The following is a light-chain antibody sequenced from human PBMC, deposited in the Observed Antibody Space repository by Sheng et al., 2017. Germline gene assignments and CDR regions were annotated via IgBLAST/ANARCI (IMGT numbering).Light chain of an antibody. CDR2: WAS. CDR3: QQYYSTPYT. Sequence: DIVMTQSPDSLAVSLGERATINCKSSQSVLYSPNNKNYLAWYQQKPGQPPKLLIYWASTWESGVPDRFSGSGSGTDFTLTISSLQAEDVAVYYCQQYYSTPYTFGQGTKLEIK. V-gene: IGKV4-1*01. CDR1: QSVLYSPNNKNY. J-gene: IGKJ2*01.